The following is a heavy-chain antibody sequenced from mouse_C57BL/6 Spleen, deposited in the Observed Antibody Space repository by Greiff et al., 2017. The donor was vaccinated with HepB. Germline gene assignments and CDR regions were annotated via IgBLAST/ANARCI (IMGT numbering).Heavy chain of an antibody. J-gene: IGHJ2*01. CDR2: IYPGSGST. Sequence: VQLQQSGAELVKPGASVKMSCKASGYTFTSYWITWVKQRPGQGLEWIGDIYPGSGSTNYNEKFKSKATLAVDTSSSTAYMQLSSLTSEDSAVYYCAMSWSNYFDYWGQGTTLTVSS. CDR1: GYTFTSYW. CDR3: AMSWSNYFDY. D-gene: IGHD5-1*01. V-gene: IGHV1-55*01.